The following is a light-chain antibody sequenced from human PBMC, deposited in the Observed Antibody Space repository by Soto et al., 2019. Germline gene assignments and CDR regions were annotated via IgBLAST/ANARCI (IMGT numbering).Light chain of an antibody. CDR2: GAS. V-gene: IGKV3-20*01. CDR3: QHYGSAPST. J-gene: IGKJ5*01. CDR1: QSVSSNF. Sequence: EIVLTQSPGTLSLSPGEGATLSCRASQSVSSNFLAWYQQKPGQAPRLLIYGASSRATGIPDRFSGSGYGTDFTLTISRLEPEDFAVYYCQHYGSAPSTFGQGTRLEIK.